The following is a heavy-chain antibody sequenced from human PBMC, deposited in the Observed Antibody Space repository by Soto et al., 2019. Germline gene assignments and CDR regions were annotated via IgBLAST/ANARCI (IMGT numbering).Heavy chain of an antibody. D-gene: IGHD2-15*01. CDR1: GGTFSNSV. CDR2: IIPISGAA. CDR3: AREMTRTVVPNFDG. J-gene: IGHJ4*02. Sequence: QVPLVPSGAEVKKPGSSVKVSCKASGGTFSNSVVNWVRQAPGQGLEWMGRIIPISGAAHYAQTFQGRVTITADKATSTSYMELSSLRSEDTAADYCAREMTRTVVPNFDGWGQGTLVTVAS. V-gene: IGHV1-69*06.